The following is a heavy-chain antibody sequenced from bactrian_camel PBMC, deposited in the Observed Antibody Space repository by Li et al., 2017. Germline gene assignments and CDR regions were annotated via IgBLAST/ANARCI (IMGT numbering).Heavy chain of an antibody. J-gene: IGHJ4*01. Sequence: VQLVESGGGSVQAGGSLRLSCAAVGDALSSYCMAWLRQAPGKEREAVATIDGDGRTKYAGSVEGRFTISRDVQDKNKHTLYLQMDSLKPEGTAMYICAADYAAGCQWLLANLDFAYVGQGTQVTVS. D-gene: IGHD1*01. CDR1: GDALSSYC. CDR2: IDGDGRT. V-gene: IGHV3S67*01.